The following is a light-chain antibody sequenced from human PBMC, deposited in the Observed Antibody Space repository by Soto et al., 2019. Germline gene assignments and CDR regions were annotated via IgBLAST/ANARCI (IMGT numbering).Light chain of an antibody. J-gene: IGLJ2*01. Sequence: QSALTQPPSASGTPGQRVTISCSGSNSNIGSNPVHWYQQFPGTAPKVLIYGNYQRPSGVPDRFSGSKSGTSASLAISGLQSEDEADYYCAAWDDRLSDLLFGGGTKVTVL. CDR2: GNY. V-gene: IGLV1-44*01. CDR1: NSNIGSNP. CDR3: AAWDDRLSDLL.